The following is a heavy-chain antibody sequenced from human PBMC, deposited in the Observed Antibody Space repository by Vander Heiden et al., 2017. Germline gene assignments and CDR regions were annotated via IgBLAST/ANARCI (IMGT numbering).Heavy chain of an antibody. J-gene: IGHJ5*01. D-gene: IGHD6-19*01. CDR3: ARDQGSPGWYWWFDS. CDR1: AFPFSNFA. V-gene: IGHV3-30-3*01. Sequence: QVQVVKSGRGVSQPGRSLRPSCVASAFPFSNFAVHWVRRAPGRGLEWVAYISDDGNNKYYADSVKGRFTISRDNSRSTVFLQMNSLRDEDTAVYFCARDQGSPGWYWWFDSWGQGTLVTVAS. CDR2: ISDDGNNK.